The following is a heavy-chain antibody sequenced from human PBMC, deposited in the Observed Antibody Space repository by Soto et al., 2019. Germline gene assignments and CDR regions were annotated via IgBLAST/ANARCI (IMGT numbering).Heavy chain of an antibody. CDR3: AREGYYDSSGYQYGMDV. J-gene: IGHJ6*02. D-gene: IGHD3-22*01. Sequence: PGQGLEWMGWISAYNGNTNYAQKLQGRVTMTTDTSTSTAYMELRSLRSDDTAVYYCAREGYYDSSGYQYGMDVWGQGTTVTVSS. V-gene: IGHV1-18*01. CDR2: ISAYNGNT.